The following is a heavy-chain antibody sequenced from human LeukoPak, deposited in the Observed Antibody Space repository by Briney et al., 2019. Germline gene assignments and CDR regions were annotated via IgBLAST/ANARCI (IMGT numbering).Heavy chain of an antibody. CDR3: ARERRWGYSSGWFDY. V-gene: IGHV1-2*02. J-gene: IGHJ4*02. CDR1: GYTFTGYY. CDR2: INPSSGGT. Sequence: ASVKVSCKASGYTFTGYYMHWVRQAPGQGLEWMGWINPSSGGTNYAQKFQGRVTMTRDTSISTAYMELSRLRSDDTAVYYCARERRWGYSSGWFDYWGQGTLVTVSS. D-gene: IGHD6-19*01.